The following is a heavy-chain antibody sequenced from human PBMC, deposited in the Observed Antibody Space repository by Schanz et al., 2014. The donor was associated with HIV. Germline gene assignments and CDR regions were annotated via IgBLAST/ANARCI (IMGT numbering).Heavy chain of an antibody. Sequence: QVQLQESGPGLVKPSETLSLTCTVTGGSIGNYYWSWVRQTAGKGLEWIGRIHGIGTTTYSPSLGVRVTISVDVSKNHFSLNLISVTAADTAMYYCARVRTPTNYYDRSGFLLGWYFDLWGRGTLVTVSS. CDR2: IHGIGTT. V-gene: IGHV4-4*07. D-gene: IGHD3-22*01. J-gene: IGHJ2*01. CDR1: GGSIGNYY. CDR3: ARVRTPTNYYDRSGFLLGWYFDL.